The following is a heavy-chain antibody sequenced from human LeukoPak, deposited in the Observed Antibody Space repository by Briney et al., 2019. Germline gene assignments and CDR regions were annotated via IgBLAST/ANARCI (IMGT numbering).Heavy chain of an antibody. CDR1: GFTFSSYA. CDR3: AREGNFDY. J-gene: IGHJ4*02. V-gene: IGHV3-7*01. Sequence: GGSLRLSCAASGFTFSSYAMSWVRQAPGKGLEWVANIKQDGSEKYYVDSVKGRFTISRDNAKNSLYLQMNSLRAEDTAVYYCAREGNFDYWGQGTLVTVSS. CDR2: IKQDGSEK. D-gene: IGHD3-10*01.